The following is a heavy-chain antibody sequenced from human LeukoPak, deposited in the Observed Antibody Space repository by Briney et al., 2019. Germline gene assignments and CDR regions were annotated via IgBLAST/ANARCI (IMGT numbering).Heavy chain of an antibody. J-gene: IGHJ6*04. Sequence: SETLSLTSAVYGGSFSGYYWSWIRQPPGKGLEWIGEINHSGSTNYNPSLKSRVTISVDTSKNQFSLKLSSVTAADTAVYYCARLPSSSWYPYYYYGMDVWGKGTTVTVSS. V-gene: IGHV4-34*01. CDR3: ARLPSSSWYPYYYYGMDV. D-gene: IGHD6-13*01. CDR1: GGSFSGYY. CDR2: INHSGST.